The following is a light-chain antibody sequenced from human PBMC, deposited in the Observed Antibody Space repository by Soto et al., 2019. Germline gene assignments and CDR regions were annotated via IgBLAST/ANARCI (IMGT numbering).Light chain of an antibody. Sequence: IVLTQSPATLSLAPGKRATLSCRASQNISSYLAWYQQKPGQAPRLLIYDASNRATGIPARFSGSGSGTEFTLTIRSLQSEDFAVYYCQQYNNWPPTFGQGTKVDIK. J-gene: IGKJ1*01. CDR1: QNISSY. CDR2: DAS. CDR3: QQYNNWPPT. V-gene: IGKV3-11*01.